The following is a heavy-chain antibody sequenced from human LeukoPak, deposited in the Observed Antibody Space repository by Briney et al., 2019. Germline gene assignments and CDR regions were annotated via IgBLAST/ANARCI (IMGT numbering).Heavy chain of an antibody. CDR1: GGSISSYY. Sequence: SETLSLTCTVSGGSISSYYWSWIRQPPGKGLEWIGYIYYSGSTSYNPSLKSRVTISVDTSKNQFSLKLSSVTAADTAVYYCARGKTTVTTRPPFDYWGQGTLVTVSS. D-gene: IGHD4-17*01. CDR2: IYYSGST. J-gene: IGHJ4*02. V-gene: IGHV4-59*01. CDR3: ARGKTTVTTRPPFDY.